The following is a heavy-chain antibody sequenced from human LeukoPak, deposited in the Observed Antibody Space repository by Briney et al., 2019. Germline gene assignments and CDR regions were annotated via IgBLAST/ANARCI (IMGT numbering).Heavy chain of an antibody. D-gene: IGHD6-6*01. J-gene: IGHJ6*03. CDR1: GFTFSNYA. V-gene: IGHV3-23*01. Sequence: GSLRLSCAASGFTFSNYAMSWVRQAPGKGLEWVSVISGSGGSTYYADSVKGRFTISRDNSKNTLYLQMHSLRADDTAVYYCARPALSPLSYSSSPVFTYYNYMDVWGKGTTVTVSS. CDR3: ARPALSPLSYSSSPVFTYYNYMDV. CDR2: ISGSGGST.